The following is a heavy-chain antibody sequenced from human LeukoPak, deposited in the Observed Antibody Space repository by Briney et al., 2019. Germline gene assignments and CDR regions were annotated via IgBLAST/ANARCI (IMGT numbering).Heavy chain of an antibody. V-gene: IGHV3-23*01. CDR2: ISNSGGST. CDR3: AKDSITYYDILTGYSDFDY. J-gene: IGHJ4*02. CDR1: GFTFSSYA. Sequence: PGGSLRLSCAASGFTFSSYAMSWVRQAPGKGLEWVSTISNSGGSTYYADSVKGRFTISRDNSRNTLSLQMNSLRAEDTAVYYCAKDSITYYDILTGYSDFDYWGQGTLVTVSS. D-gene: IGHD3-9*01.